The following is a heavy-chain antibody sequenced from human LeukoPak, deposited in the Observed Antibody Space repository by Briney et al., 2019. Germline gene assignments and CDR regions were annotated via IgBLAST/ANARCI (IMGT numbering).Heavy chain of an antibody. Sequence: PGGSLRLSCTASGFTFGDYAMSWFRQAPGKGLEWIGEINHSGSTNYNPSLKSRVTISVDTSKNQFSLKLSSVTAADTAVYYCASGYNWFDPWGQGTLVTVSS. V-gene: IGHV4-34*01. CDR1: GFTFGDYA. CDR3: ASGYNWFDP. J-gene: IGHJ5*02. CDR2: INHSGST.